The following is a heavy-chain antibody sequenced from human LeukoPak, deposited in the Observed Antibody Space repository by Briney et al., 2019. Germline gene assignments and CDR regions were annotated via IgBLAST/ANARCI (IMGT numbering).Heavy chain of an antibody. Sequence: SETLSLTCTVSGDSIRSNNYYWGWIRQPPGKGLEWIGSIYDTGSTFYNPSLKSRVIISVDTSKNQFSLKLSSVTAADTAVYYCQSRFLEWLLEYWGQGTLVTVSS. V-gene: IGHV4-39*01. D-gene: IGHD3-3*01. CDR2: IYDTGST. CDR1: GDSIRSNNYY. CDR3: QSRFLEWLLEY. J-gene: IGHJ4*02.